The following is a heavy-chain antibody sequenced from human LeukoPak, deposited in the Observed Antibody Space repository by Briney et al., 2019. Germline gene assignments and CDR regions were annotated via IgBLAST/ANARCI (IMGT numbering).Heavy chain of an antibody. D-gene: IGHD6-19*01. CDR1: GYSFPKYG. J-gene: IGHJ4*02. V-gene: IGHV1-18*01. CDR3: ARDPSNTSGRNVLFDY. CDR2: ISTYNGDT. Sequence: ASVKVSCKASGYSFPKYGIGWVRQAPGLGLEWLGWISTYNGDTNSEQEFQDRVTMTRDTSTSTAYMELRSLRSDDTAVYYCARDPSNTSGRNVLFDYWGQGTLVTVSS.